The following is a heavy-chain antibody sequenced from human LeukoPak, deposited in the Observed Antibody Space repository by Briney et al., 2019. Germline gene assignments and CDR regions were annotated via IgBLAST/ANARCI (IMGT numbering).Heavy chain of an antibody. CDR3: ARGRGL. J-gene: IGHJ6*02. CDR2: SNPSGST. CDR1: GESLSAYY. V-gene: IGHV4-34*01. Sequence: SETLSLTCAVYGESLSAYYWNWIRQSPGEGLEWIGESNPSGSTNYNPSLKSRVTISVDTSKNQFSLKLSSVTAADTAVYYCARGRGLWGQGTTVTGSS.